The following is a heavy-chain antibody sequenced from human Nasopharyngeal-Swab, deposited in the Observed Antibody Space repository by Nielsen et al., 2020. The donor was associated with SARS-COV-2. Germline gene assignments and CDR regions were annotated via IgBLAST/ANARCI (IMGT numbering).Heavy chain of an antibody. CDR1: GGTFSSYA. D-gene: IGHD3-16*01. Sequence: ASVKVSCKASGGTFSSYAISWVRQAPGQGLEWMGRINPNSGGTNYAQKFQGRVTMTRDTSITTAYMELSRLRSDDTAVYYCARNDEVVRFGVDYWGQGTLVTVSS. CDR3: ARNDEVVRFGVDY. CDR2: INPNSGGT. V-gene: IGHV1-2*06. J-gene: IGHJ4*02.